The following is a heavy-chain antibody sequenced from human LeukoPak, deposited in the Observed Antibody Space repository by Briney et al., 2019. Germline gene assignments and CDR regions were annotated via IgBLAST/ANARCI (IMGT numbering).Heavy chain of an antibody. D-gene: IGHD1-1*01. J-gene: IGHJ4*02. V-gene: IGHV3-23*01. CDR2: ISSSGGGT. Sequence: PGGSLRLSCAASGFTFRTYAMNWVRQAPGKGLEWVSAISSSGGGTYDADSVKGRFTSSRDNSKNTLYLQMNRLRAEDTAVYYCPRDDPFDYWGQGTLVTVSP. CDR3: PRDDPFDY. CDR1: GFTFRTYA.